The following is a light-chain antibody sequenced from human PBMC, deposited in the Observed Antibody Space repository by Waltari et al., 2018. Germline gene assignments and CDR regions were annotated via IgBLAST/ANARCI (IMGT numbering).Light chain of an antibody. Sequence: SSELTQAPAVSVALGQTVRITCQGDSLRSYYASWYQQKPGQAPVLVIYGKNNRPSWIPDLFSGSSSGNTASLTITGAQAEDAADYYCNSRDSSGNPVVFGGGTKLPVL. CDR2: GKN. V-gene: IGLV3-19*01. J-gene: IGLJ2*01. CDR3: NSRDSSGNPVV. CDR1: SLRSYY.